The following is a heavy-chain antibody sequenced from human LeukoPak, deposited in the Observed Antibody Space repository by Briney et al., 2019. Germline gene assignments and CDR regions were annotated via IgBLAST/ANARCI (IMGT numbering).Heavy chain of an antibody. J-gene: IGHJ4*02. D-gene: IGHD6-13*01. CDR1: GGTFSSYT. CDR3: ARGDERYSSSWTPLGY. Sequence: SVKVSCKASGGTFSSYTISWVRQAPGQGLEWMGGIIPIFGTANYAQKFQGRVTIIADESTSTAYMELSSLRSEDTAVYYCARGDERYSSSWTPLGYWGQGTLVTVSS. V-gene: IGHV1-69*13. CDR2: IIPIFGTA.